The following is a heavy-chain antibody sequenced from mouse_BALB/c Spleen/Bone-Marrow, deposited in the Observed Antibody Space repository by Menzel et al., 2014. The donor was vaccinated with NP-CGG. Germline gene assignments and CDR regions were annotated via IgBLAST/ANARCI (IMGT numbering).Heavy chain of an antibody. J-gene: IGHJ3*01. V-gene: IGHV5-6-5*01. CDR1: GFTFSNYY. CDR2: ISSGGST. Sequence: DVMLVESGGDLVKPGASLKLSCAASGFTFSNYYMSWVRQTPEKSLEWVASISSGGSTYYPDSVKGRFTISRDNARNILYLQKSSLMSDDTAMYYCVRELYCGSNYFTYWGQGTLVTVSA. D-gene: IGHD1-1*01. CDR3: VRELYCGSNYFTY.